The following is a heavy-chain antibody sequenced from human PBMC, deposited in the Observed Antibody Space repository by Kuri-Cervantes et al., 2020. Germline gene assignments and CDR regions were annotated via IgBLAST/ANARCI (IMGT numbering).Heavy chain of an antibody. D-gene: IGHD1-26*01. CDR1: GFTFSSYG. J-gene: IGHJ3*02. Sequence: GESLKISCAASGFTFSSYGMHWVRQAPGKGLEWVAVISYDGSNKYYADSVKGRFTISRDNAKNSLYLQMNSLRAEDTALYYCAREVGATSHFWLHTRNDAFDIWGQGTMVTVSS. V-gene: IGHV3-30*03. CDR2: ISYDGSNK. CDR3: AREVGATSHFWLHTRNDAFDI.